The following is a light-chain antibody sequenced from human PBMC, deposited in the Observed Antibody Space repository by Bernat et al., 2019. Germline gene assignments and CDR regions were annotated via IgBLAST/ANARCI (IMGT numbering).Light chain of an antibody. CDR3: SAWDTGLSGWV. V-gene: IGLV10-54*01. J-gene: IGLJ3*02. CDR1: SNNVGNQG. CDR2: RNN. Sequence: AGLTQPPSVSKDLRQTATPTCTGNSNNVGNQGAAWLQQHQGHPPKLLSYRNNNRPSGISERLSASRSGNTASLTITGLQPEDEADYYCSAWDTGLSGWVFGGGTKLTVL.